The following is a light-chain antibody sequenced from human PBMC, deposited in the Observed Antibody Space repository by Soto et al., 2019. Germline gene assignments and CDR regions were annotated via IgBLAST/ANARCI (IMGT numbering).Light chain of an antibody. Sequence: DIELTQSPSTLSAYVGDRVTITCRASQSISSWLAWYQQKPGKAPKLLIYDASSLESGVPSRFSGSGSGTEFTLTISSLQPDDFATYYCQQYNSYSSITFGQGTRLEIK. V-gene: IGKV1-5*01. CDR3: QQYNSYSSIT. J-gene: IGKJ5*01. CDR2: DAS. CDR1: QSISSW.